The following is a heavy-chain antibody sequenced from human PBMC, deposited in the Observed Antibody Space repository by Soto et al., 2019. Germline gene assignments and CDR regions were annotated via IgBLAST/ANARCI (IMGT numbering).Heavy chain of an antibody. CDR1: GFTFSSYA. J-gene: IGHJ4*02. Sequence: EVQLLESGGGLVQPGGSLRLSCAASGFTFSSYAMSWVRQAPGKGLEWVSDISGSGGSTYYADSVKGRFTISRDNSKNTLYLQMNSLRAEDTAVYYCAKTPEMATIERLDYWGQGTLVTVSS. V-gene: IGHV3-23*01. CDR2: ISGSGGST. D-gene: IGHD5-12*01. CDR3: AKTPEMATIERLDY.